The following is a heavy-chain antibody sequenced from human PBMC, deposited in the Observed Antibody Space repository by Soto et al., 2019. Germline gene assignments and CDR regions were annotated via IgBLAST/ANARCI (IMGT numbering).Heavy chain of an antibody. D-gene: IGHD3-16*01. CDR3: AGQGLEKGYTPLGDFHL. CDR2: IYYSGST. V-gene: IGHV4-39*02. Sequence: SETLSLTCTVSGGSISSSSYYWGWIRQPPGKGLEWIGNIYYSGSTSYSPSLKSRVTISLDTSKNFFSLKLSSVTAADTAVYYCAGQGLEKGYTPLGDFHLGGRATLVTVP. CDR1: GGSISSSSYY. J-gene: IGHJ1*01.